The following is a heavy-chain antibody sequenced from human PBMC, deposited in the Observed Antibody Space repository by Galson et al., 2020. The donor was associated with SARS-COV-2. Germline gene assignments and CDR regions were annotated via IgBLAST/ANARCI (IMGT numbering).Heavy chain of an antibody. D-gene: IGHD3-9*01. Sequence: GESLKISCAASGFTFSNAWMSWVRQAPGKGLEWVGRIKSKTDGGTTDYAAPVKGRFTISRDDSKNTLYLQMNSLKTEDTAVYYCTTDRYDILTGYYIETHPIDWGQGTLVTVSS. J-gene: IGHJ4*02. CDR1: GFTFSNAW. CDR2: IKSKTDGGTT. V-gene: IGHV3-15*01. CDR3: TTDRYDILTGYYIETHPID.